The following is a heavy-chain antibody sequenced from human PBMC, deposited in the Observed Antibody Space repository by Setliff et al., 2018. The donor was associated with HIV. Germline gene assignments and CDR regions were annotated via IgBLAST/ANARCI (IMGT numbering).Heavy chain of an antibody. Sequence: ASVKVSCKASGYTFTSYDINWVRQATGQGLEWMGWMNPNSGNTGYAQKFQDRVSMTRNTSISTAYMELSSLRSEDTAVYYCASETGASRGWFGYWGQGTLVTAPQ. CDR3: ASETGASRGWFGY. V-gene: IGHV1-8*02. D-gene: IGHD6-13*01. CDR2: MNPNSGNT. CDR1: GYTFTSYD. J-gene: IGHJ5*01.